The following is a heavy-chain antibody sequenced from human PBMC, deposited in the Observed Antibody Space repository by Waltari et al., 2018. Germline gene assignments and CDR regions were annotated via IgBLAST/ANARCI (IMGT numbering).Heavy chain of an antibody. D-gene: IGHD1-26*01. CDR2: MNPNRGNA. Sequence: QVQLVQSGAEVKKPGASVKVSGKASGSTFTTCETTRVRQFCGQGLEWMGWMNPNRGNANPAQKFQGRVTMTMDISTSTAYMDLSSLTSEDTAVYYCAAEKWERQGGYYYYGMDVWGQGTTVTVS. CDR1: GSTFTTCE. J-gene: IGHJ6*02. V-gene: IGHV1-8*01. CDR3: AAEKWERQGGYYYYGMDV.